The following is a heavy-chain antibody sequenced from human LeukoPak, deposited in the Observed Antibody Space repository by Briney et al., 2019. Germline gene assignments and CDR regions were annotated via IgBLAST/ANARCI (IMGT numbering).Heavy chain of an antibody. J-gene: IGHJ4*02. Sequence: ASVKVSCKASGYTFTSYDINWVRQATGQGLEWMGWMNPNSGNTGYAQKFQGRVTITRKTSISTADMELSSLRSEDTAVYYCARRAAIRAIDYWGQGALVTVSS. V-gene: IGHV1-8*03. CDR1: GYTFTSYD. CDR2: MNPNSGNT. D-gene: IGHD2-2*02. CDR3: ARRAAIRAIDY.